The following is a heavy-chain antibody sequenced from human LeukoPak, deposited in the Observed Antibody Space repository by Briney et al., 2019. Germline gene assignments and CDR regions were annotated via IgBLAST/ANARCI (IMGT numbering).Heavy chain of an antibody. CDR2: ISGSGGDS. D-gene: IGHD5-18*01. V-gene: IGHV3-23*01. J-gene: IGHJ4*02. CDR1: GFTFSRYV. Sequence: GGSLRLSCAASGFTFSRYVMTWVRQAPGKGLEWVSSISGSGGDSYYADSVKGRFTISRDNSKSTLYLQMSSLRAEDTAVYYCARYNFGDSRQLDYWGQGTLVTVSS. CDR3: ARYNFGDSRQLDY.